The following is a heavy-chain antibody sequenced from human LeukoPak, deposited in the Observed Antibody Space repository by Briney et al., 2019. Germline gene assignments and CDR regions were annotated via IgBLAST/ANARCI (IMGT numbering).Heavy chain of an antibody. CDR3: ARGYRTYAPKY. V-gene: IGHV4-34*01. CDR1: GGSINSGEYY. Sequence: SETLSLTCTVSGGSINSGEYYWTWIRQPPGKGLEWIGEINHSGSTNYNPSLKSRVTISVDTSKNQFSLKLSSVTAADTAVYYCARGYRTYAPKYWGQGTLVTVSS. D-gene: IGHD2-8*01. CDR2: INHSGST. J-gene: IGHJ4*02.